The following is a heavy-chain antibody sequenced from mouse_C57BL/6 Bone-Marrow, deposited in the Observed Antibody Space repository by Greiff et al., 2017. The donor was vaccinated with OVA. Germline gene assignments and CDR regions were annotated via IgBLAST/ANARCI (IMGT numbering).Heavy chain of an antibody. Sequence: LQQSGGGLVQPGGSLKLSCAASGFTFSDYYMYWVRQTPEKRLEWVAYISNGGGSTYYPDTVKGRFTISRDNAKNTLYLQMSRLKSEDTAMYYCARHDGYYPFDYWGQGTTLTVSS. D-gene: IGHD2-3*01. V-gene: IGHV5-12*01. CDR3: ARHDGYYPFDY. CDR1: GFTFSDYY. J-gene: IGHJ2*01. CDR2: ISNGGGST.